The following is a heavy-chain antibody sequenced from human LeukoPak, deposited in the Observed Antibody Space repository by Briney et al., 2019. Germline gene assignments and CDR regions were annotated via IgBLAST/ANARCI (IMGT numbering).Heavy chain of an antibody. J-gene: IGHJ3*02. CDR1: GYSFTSYD. CDR3: ARGEAAAASDDAFDI. Sequence: SVKVSCKASGYSFTSYDINWMRQAPGGGLEWMGGIIPIFGTANYAQKFQGRVTITTDESTSTAYMELSSLRSEDTAVYYCARGEAAAASDDAFDIWGQGTMVTVSS. D-gene: IGHD6-13*01. V-gene: IGHV1-69*05. CDR2: IIPIFGTA.